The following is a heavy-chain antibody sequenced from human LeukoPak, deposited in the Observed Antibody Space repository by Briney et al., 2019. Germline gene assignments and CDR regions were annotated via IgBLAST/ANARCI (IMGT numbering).Heavy chain of an antibody. V-gene: IGHV3-30-3*01. CDR3: ARVRGGRSWYYYGMDV. CDR2: ISYDGDNE. Sequence: GGSLRLSCAASGFTFSNFAMHWVRQAPGKGLEWVAVISYDGDNEYYADSVKGQFTISRDNSKDRLYLQMNSLRPEDTAMYYCARVRGGRSWYYYGMDVWGRGTMVTVSS. J-gene: IGHJ6*02. CDR1: GFTFSNFA. D-gene: IGHD3-16*01.